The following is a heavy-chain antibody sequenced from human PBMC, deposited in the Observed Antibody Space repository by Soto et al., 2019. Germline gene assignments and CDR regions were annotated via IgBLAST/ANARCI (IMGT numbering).Heavy chain of an antibody. Sequence: SLRLSCAASGFTFSSYGMHWVRQAPGKGLEWVAVIWYDGSNKYYADSVKGRFTISRDNSKNTLYLQMNSLRAEDTAVYYCARDQYYYDSSNSGMDVWGQGTTVTVSS. CDR3: ARDQYYYDSSNSGMDV. CDR1: GFTFSSYG. V-gene: IGHV3-33*01. CDR2: IWYDGSNK. J-gene: IGHJ6*02. D-gene: IGHD3-22*01.